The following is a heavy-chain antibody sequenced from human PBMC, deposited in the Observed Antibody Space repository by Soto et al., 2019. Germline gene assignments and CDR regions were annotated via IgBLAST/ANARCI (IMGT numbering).Heavy chain of an antibody. CDR1: EVTCSDYD. CDR2: ITSNSIYK. J-gene: IGHJ6*02. Sequence: RDSCGAAEVTCSDYDVPLVSKDPGKGLEWVSSITSNSIYKYSADSLKGRFTISRDNAKNTLFLQINSLRAEDTAVYYCARDLSGGNYYYHGLDVWGQGTTVTVSS. CDR3: ARDLSGGNYYYHGLDV. V-gene: IGHV3-21*01. D-gene: IGHD1-26*01.